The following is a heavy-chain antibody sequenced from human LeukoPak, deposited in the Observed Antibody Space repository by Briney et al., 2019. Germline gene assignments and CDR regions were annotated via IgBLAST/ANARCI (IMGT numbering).Heavy chain of an antibody. CDR3: ARQRGQGYCSSTSCQRPFDP. CDR2: ISSSSSYI. V-gene: IGHV3-21*01. D-gene: IGHD2-2*01. J-gene: IGHJ5*02. Sequence: GGSLRLPCAASGFTFSSYSMNWVRQAPGKGLEWVSSISSSSSYIYYADSVKGRFTISRDNAKNSLYLQMNSLRAEDTAVYYCARQRGQGYCSSTSCQRPFDPWGQGTLVTVSS. CDR1: GFTFSSYS.